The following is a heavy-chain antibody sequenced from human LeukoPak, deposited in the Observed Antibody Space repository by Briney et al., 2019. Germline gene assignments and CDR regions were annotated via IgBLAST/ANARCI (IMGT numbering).Heavy chain of an antibody. V-gene: IGHV3-48*04. J-gene: IGHJ4*02. D-gene: IGHD3-22*01. CDR1: GFTFSSYW. CDR3: TRDWNYYDSSGYY. CDR2: ISGSGDIR. Sequence: PGGSLRLSCAASGFTFSSYWMSWVRQAPGKGLEWVSYISGSGDIRYYADSVKGRFTISRDNAKNSVFLQMNSLRAEDTAVYYCTRDWNYYDSSGYYWGQRTLVAVSS.